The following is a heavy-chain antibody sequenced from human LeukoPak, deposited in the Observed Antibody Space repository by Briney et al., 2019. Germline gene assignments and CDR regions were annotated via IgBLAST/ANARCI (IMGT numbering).Heavy chain of an antibody. V-gene: IGHV1-2*02. CDR2: INPHTGGT. J-gene: IGHJ3*02. Sequence: GASVKVSCKTFGYTFSGYYMQWVRQAPGQGLEWMGWINPHTGGTKYGHKFQGRVTMTRDRSISTAYMEVSSLRSDDTAVYYCARVASYGDLPDALEIWGQGTLVIVSS. CDR3: ARVASYGDLPDALEI. CDR1: GYTFSGYY. D-gene: IGHD4-17*01.